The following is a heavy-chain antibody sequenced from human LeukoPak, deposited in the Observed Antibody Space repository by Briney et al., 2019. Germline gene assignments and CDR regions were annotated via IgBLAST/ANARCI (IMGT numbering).Heavy chain of an antibody. D-gene: IGHD6-6*01. CDR3: ARIGYASSSLDY. CDR2: INQVESVK. V-gene: IGHV3-7*01. Sequence: GGSLRLSCAASGFTFSSYWMTWVRQAQGKGLEWVANINQVESVKYYVYSVKGRFIISRDNAENSLYLQMNSLRAEDTAVYYCARIGYASSSLDYWGQGTLVTVSS. J-gene: IGHJ4*02. CDR1: GFTFSSYW.